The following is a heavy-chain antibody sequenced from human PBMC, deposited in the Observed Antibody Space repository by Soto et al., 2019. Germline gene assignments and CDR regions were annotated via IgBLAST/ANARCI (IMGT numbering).Heavy chain of an antibody. D-gene: IGHD3-3*01. Sequence: VQLVQSGAEVRRPGASVKISCRTSGYSFTNYYLNWVRQAPGQGLEWMGTINPSDGSTIYAQKLQGRVTMTRDTSTSTVYTELRSLRSEDAAVYYCARDRLDFRSGYDAFDIWGQGTMVTVSS. V-gene: IGHV1-46*01. CDR2: INPSDGST. CDR1: GYSFTNYY. CDR3: ARDRLDFRSGYDAFDI. J-gene: IGHJ3*02.